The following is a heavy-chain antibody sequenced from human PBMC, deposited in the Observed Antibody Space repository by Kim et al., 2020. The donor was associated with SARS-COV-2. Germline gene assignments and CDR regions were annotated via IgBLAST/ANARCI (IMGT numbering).Heavy chain of an antibody. D-gene: IGHD6-19*01. J-gene: IGHJ4*02. V-gene: IGHV3-23*01. CDR3: ARGARSSGWFYFDY. Sequence: DPGKGRFTISRDNSKNTLYLQMNSLRAEDTAVYYCARGARSSGWFYFDYWGQGTLVTVSS.